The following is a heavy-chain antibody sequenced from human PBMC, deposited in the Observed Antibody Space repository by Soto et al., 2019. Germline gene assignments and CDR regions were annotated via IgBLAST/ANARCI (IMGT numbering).Heavy chain of an antibody. V-gene: IGHV3-49*04. CDR2: IRSKAYGGTT. Sequence: PGGSLRLSCTASGFTFGDYAMSWVRQAPGKGLEWVGFIRSKAYGGTTEYAASVKGRFTISRDDSKSIAYLQMNSLKTEDTAVYYCTREYCSGGSCYGAFDIWGQGTMVTVSS. CDR1: GFTFGDYA. D-gene: IGHD2-15*01. CDR3: TREYCSGGSCYGAFDI. J-gene: IGHJ3*02.